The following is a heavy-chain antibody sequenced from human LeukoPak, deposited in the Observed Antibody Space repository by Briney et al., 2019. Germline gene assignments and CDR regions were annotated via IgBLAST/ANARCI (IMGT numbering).Heavy chain of an antibody. CDR1: GFTFSSYG. J-gene: IGHJ3*02. V-gene: IGHV3-30*18. Sequence: GGSLRLSCAASGFTFSSYGMHWVRQAPGKGLEWVAVISYDGSNKYYADSVKGRFTISRDNSKNTLYLQMNGLRAEDTAVYYCAKDGSSDAFDIWGQGTMVTVSS. CDR3: AKDGSSDAFDI. CDR2: ISYDGSNK.